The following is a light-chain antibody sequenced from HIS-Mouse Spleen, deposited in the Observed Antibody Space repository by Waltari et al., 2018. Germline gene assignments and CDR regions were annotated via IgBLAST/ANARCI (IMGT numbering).Light chain of an antibody. CDR1: QSVLYSSNNKNY. V-gene: IGKV4-1*01. J-gene: IGKJ4*01. Sequence: DIVMTQSPDSLAVSLGERATINCQSGQSVLYSSNNKNYLAWYQQKPGQPPKLLIYWASTRESGVPDRFSGSGSGTDFTLTISSLQAEDVAVYYCQQYYSTPLTFGGGTKVEIK. CDR3: QQYYSTPLT. CDR2: WAS.